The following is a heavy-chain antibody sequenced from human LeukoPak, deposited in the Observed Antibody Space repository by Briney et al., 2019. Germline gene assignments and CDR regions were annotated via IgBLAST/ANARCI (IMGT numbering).Heavy chain of an antibody. J-gene: IGHJ4*02. CDR2: IYTSGST. D-gene: IGHD5-24*01. Sequence: SETLSLTCTVSGGSISSGSNYWSWIRQPAGKGLEWIGRIYTSGSTNYNPSLKSRVTISVDTSKNQFSLKLSSVTAADTAVYYCARGGDGVFDYWGQGTLVTVSS. CDR1: GGSISSGSNY. V-gene: IGHV4-61*02. CDR3: ARGGDGVFDY.